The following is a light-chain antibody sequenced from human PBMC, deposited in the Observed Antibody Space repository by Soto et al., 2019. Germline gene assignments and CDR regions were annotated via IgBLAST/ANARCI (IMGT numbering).Light chain of an antibody. CDR2: DVS. Sequence: QSALTQPPSVSGSPGQSITISCTGNSSDVGGYNYVSWYQQHPGKAPKFMIYDVSNRPSGVSNRFSGSKSGNTASLTISGLQAEDEADYYCCSYTTSNTRQIVFGTGTKVTVL. CDR1: SSDVGGYNY. V-gene: IGLV2-14*01. J-gene: IGLJ1*01. CDR3: CSYTTSNTRQIV.